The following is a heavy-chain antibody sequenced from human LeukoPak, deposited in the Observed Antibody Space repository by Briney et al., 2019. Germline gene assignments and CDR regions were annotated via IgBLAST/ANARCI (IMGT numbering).Heavy chain of an antibody. D-gene: IGHD6-19*01. Sequence: PGGSLRLSCAASGFTFSSYAMSWVRQAPGKGLEWVSAISGSGGSTYYADSVKGRFTISRDNSKNTLYLQMNSLRAEDTAVYYCANPPVYSSGPPGDYWGQGTLVTVSS. CDR3: ANPPVYSSGPPGDY. CDR2: ISGSGGST. V-gene: IGHV3-23*01. CDR1: GFTFSSYA. J-gene: IGHJ4*02.